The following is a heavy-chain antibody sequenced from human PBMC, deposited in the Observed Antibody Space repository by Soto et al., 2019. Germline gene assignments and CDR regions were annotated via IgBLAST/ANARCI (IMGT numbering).Heavy chain of an antibody. V-gene: IGHV1-69*13. CDR1: GGSFSSYA. CDR3: ARFSGSYYGPDY. CDR2: IIPIFGTA. Sequence: GASVKPSCKACGGSFSSYAISCVRQAPGQGLEWMGGIIPIFGTANYAQKFQGRVTITADESTSTAYMELSSLRSEDTAVYYCARFSGSYYGPDYWGQGTLVTVSS. D-gene: IGHD1-26*01. J-gene: IGHJ4*02.